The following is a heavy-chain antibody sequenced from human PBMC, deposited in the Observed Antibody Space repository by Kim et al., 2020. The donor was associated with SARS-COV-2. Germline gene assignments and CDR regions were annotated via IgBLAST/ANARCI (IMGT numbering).Heavy chain of an antibody. CDR1: GFTFSSYA. J-gene: IGHJ3*02. CDR2: ISYDGSNK. Sequence: GGSLRLSCAASGFTFSSYAMHWVRQAPGKGLEWVAVISYDGSNKYYADSVKGRFTISRDNSKNTLYLQMNSLRAEDTAVYYCAMDGYKPFVWGDAFDIWGQGTMVTVSS. D-gene: IGHD3-16*01. V-gene: IGHV3-30-3*01. CDR3: AMDGYKPFVWGDAFDI.